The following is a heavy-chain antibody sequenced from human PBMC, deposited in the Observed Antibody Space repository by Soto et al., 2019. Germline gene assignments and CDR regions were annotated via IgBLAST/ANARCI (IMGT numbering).Heavy chain of an antibody. CDR1: GGTFSSYA. CDR3: ARVIVGATYDAFDI. CDR2: IIPIFGTA. D-gene: IGHD1-26*01. V-gene: IGHV1-69*13. J-gene: IGHJ3*02. Sequence: SVKVSCKASGGTFSSYAISWVRQAPGQGLEWMGGIIPIFGTANYAQKFQGRVTITADESTSTAYMELSSLRSEDTAVYYCARVIVGATYDAFDIWGQGTMVTVSS.